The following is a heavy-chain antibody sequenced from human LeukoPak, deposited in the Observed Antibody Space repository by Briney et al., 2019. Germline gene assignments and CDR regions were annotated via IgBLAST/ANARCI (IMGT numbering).Heavy chain of an antibody. J-gene: IGHJ4*02. CDR3: ARLDYYGSGSYYKSRVFDY. Sequence: SETLSLTCTVSGGSISSSSYYWGWIRQPPGKGLEWIGSIYYSGSTYYNPSLKSRVTISVDTSKNQFSLKLSSVTAADTAVYYCARLDYYGSGSYYKSRVFDYWGQGTLVTVSS. D-gene: IGHD3-10*01. CDR2: IYYSGST. CDR1: GGSISSSSYY. V-gene: IGHV4-39*01.